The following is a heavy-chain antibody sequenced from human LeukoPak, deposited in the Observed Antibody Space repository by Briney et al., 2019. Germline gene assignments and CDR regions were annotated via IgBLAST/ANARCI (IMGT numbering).Heavy chain of an antibody. D-gene: IGHD3-22*01. J-gene: IGHJ5*02. CDR1: GFTFSSYA. CDR3: AKDWLDYYDSSGSSSNWFDP. V-gene: IGHV3-23*01. CDR2: ICGSGGST. Sequence: GGSLRLSCAASGFTFSSYAMSWVRQAPGKGLEWVSAICGSGGSTYYADSVKGRFTISRDNSKNTLYLQMNSLRAEDTAVYYCAKDWLDYYDSSGSSSNWFDPWGQGTLVTVSS.